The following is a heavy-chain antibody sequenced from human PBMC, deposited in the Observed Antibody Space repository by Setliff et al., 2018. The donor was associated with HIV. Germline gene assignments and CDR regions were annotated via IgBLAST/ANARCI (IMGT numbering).Heavy chain of an antibody. J-gene: IGHJ6*03. V-gene: IGHV3-15*01. CDR1: GFTFSDAW. Sequence: PGGSLRLSCAASGFTFSDAWMSWIRQAPGKGPEWVGHIKSKTDGGTTDYAAPVKGRFTILRDNAKNSLYLQFNSARAEDTAVYYCVREDRYDHYHMDVWGKGTTVTVSS. CDR2: IKSKTDGGTT. D-gene: IGHD2-15*01. CDR3: VREDRYDHYHMDV.